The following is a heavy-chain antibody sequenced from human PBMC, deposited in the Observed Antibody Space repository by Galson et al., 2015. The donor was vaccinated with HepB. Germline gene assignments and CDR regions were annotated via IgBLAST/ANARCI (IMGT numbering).Heavy chain of an antibody. V-gene: IGHV3-11*06. D-gene: IGHD3-9*01. CDR3: ARAGIDSQAFDI. Sequence: SLRLSCAASGFTFSDYYMSWIRQAPGKGLEWVSYISSSSSYTNYADSVKGRFTISRDNAKNSLYLQMNSLRAEDTAVYYCARAGIDSQAFDIWGQGTMVTVSS. CDR1: GFTFSDYY. J-gene: IGHJ3*02. CDR2: ISSSSSYT.